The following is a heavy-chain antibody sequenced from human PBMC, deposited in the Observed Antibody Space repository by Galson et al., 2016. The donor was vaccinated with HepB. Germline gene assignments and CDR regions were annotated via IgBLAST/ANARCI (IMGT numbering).Heavy chain of an antibody. CDR2: MNPDGSQE. CDR1: GFTFRTYW. CDR3: VHEPQEAGSYAGF. V-gene: IGHV3-7*01. D-gene: IGHD2-2*01. Sequence: SLRLSCAASGFTFRTYWMSWVRQAPGKGLEWVANMNPDGSQENYVDSVKGRFTISRDNAKNSLYLQMNTLRAEDTALYYCVHEPQEAGSYAGFWGQGTLVTVSS. J-gene: IGHJ1*01.